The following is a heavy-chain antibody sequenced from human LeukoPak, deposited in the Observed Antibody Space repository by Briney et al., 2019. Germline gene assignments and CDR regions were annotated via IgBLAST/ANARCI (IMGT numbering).Heavy chain of an antibody. CDR2: ISSSGSTI. CDR1: GFTFSDYY. J-gene: IGHJ4*02. V-gene: IGHV3-11*04. CDR3: ARDMEAGWSADY. D-gene: IGHD2-15*01. Sequence: GGSLRPSCAASGFTFSDYYMSWIRQAPGKGLEWVSYISSSGSTIYYADSVKGRFTISRDNAKNSLYLQMNSLRAEDTAVYYCARDMEAGWSADYWGQGTLVTVSS.